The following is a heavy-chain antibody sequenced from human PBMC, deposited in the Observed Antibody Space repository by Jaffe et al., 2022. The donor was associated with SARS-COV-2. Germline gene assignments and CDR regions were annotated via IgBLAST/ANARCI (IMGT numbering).Heavy chain of an antibody. CDR3: AKDSNWESGY. Sequence: EVHLVESGGGLLQPGGSLRLSCAASGFAFNIYTMIWVRQAPGKGLEWVSGIGPSGGGATYADSVKGRFTISRDNSKSTLYLQMDGLRAEDTAIYYCAKDSNWESGYWGQGTLVTVSS. D-gene: IGHD1-26*01. CDR2: IGPSGGGA. J-gene: IGHJ4*02. V-gene: IGHV3-23*04. CDR1: GFAFNIYT.